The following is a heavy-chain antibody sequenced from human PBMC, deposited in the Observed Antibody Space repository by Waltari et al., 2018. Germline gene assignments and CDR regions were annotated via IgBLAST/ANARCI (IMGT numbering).Heavy chain of an antibody. V-gene: IGHV4-34*01. Sequence: QVQLQQWGAGLLKPSETLSLTCAAHGGSFSCYYWSWIRPPPGKGLEWIGEINHSGSTNYNPSLKSRVTISVDTSKNQFSLKLSSVTAADTAVYYCARGRYSSSWYPMGYWGQGTLVTVSS. CDR2: INHSGST. CDR3: ARGRYSSSWYPMGY. CDR1: GGSFSCYY. D-gene: IGHD6-13*01. J-gene: IGHJ4*02.